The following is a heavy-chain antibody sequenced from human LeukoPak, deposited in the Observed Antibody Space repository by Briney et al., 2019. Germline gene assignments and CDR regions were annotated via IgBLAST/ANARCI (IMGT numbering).Heavy chain of an antibody. J-gene: IGHJ4*02. D-gene: IGHD6-13*01. CDR1: GFTFSSYA. Sequence: PGGSLRLSYGASGFTFSSYAMSWVRQAPGKGLEWVSYISSSGSTIYYADSVKGRFTISRDNAKNSLYLQMNSLRAEDTAVHYCARGSSWYGNDYWGQGTLVTVSS. V-gene: IGHV3-48*04. CDR2: ISSSGSTI. CDR3: ARGSSWYGNDY.